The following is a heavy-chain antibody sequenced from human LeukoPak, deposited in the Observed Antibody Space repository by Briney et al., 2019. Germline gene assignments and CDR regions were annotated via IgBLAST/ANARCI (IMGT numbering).Heavy chain of an antibody. CDR3: ANGGPNYYSGY. CDR2: IDHSGST. Sequence: SETLPLTCAVYGGSFSGYYWNWIRQAPGKGLEWIGQIDHSGSTNYNPSLKSRVTISQDTSKDQIFLKVTSVTAADTAVYYCANGGPNYYSGYWGEGSLVTVSS. J-gene: IGHJ4*02. V-gene: IGHV4-34*01. D-gene: IGHD3-22*01. CDR1: GGSFSGYY.